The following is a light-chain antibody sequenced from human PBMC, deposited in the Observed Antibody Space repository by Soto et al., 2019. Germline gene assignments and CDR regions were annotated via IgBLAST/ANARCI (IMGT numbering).Light chain of an antibody. J-gene: IGKJ4*01. CDR2: DAS. Sequence: EIVLTQSPATLALSPGERATLSCRASQSVSSYFAWYKQKPGQATRLLIYDASNTTTGIPARFSGSGSGTDFTLTINSPEPEDFAVYYCQQHSKLTLTCGGGTKMEIK. CDR1: QSVSSY. CDR3: QQHSKLTLT. V-gene: IGKV3-11*01.